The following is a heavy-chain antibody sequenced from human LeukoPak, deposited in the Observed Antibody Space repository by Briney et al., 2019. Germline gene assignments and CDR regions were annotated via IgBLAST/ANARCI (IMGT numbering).Heavy chain of an antibody. J-gene: IGHJ6*02. V-gene: IGHV3-7*01. CDR2: IKQDGSEK. CDR3: ARVSRDYYYYYGMDV. CDR1: GFTFSSYW. Sequence: PGGSLGLSCAASGFTFSSYWMSWVRQAPGKGLEWVANIKQDGSEKYYVDSVKGRFTISRDNAKNSLYLQMNSLRAEDTAVYYCARVSRDYYYYYGMDVWGQGTTVTVSS.